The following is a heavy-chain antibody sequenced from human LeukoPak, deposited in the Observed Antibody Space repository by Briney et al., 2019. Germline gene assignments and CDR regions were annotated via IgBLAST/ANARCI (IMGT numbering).Heavy chain of an antibody. Sequence: NPNNGGTNYAQKFQGRVTMTRDTSISTAYMELSRLRSDDTAVYYCARVCGDCYPYYFDYWGQGTLVTVSS. J-gene: IGHJ4*02. CDR3: ARVCGDCYPYYFDY. D-gene: IGHD2-21*01. CDR2: NPNNGGT. V-gene: IGHV1-2*02.